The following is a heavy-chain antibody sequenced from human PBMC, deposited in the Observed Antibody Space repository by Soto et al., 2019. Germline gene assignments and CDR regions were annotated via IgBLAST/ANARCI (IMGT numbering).Heavy chain of an antibody. D-gene: IGHD5-12*01. CDR1: GFTFISNG. CDR2: ISYDGSNK. V-gene: IGHV3-30*18. Sequence: QFQLVESGGGVVQPGRSLRLSCAASGFTFISNGRHWFRQAPGKGLEWVAVISYDGSNKYYADSVKGRFTISRDNSKNTLYLQMDSLSAEDAAVYYCAQSLVATGTGDFQHWGQGTLVTVSP. J-gene: IGHJ1*01. CDR3: AQSLVATGTGDFQH.